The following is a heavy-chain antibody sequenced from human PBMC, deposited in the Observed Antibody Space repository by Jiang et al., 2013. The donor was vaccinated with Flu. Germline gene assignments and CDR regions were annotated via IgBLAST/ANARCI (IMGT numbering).Heavy chain of an antibody. CDR3: TTSSRYDAFDF. J-gene: IGHJ3*01. Sequence: SGAEVKKPGASVKVSCKVFGYSLTDFSMHWVRQAPGKGLEWMGGYDPEDGETTYAQKFQGRVTMTEDTSTDTAYMELSSLRADDTAMYFCTTSSRYDAFDFWGQGTMVTVSS. CDR2: YDPEDGET. CDR1: GYSLTDFS. V-gene: IGHV1-24*01.